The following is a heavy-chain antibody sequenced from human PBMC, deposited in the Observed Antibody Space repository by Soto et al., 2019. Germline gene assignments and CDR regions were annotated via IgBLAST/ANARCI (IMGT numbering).Heavy chain of an antibody. J-gene: IGHJ4*02. D-gene: IGHD6-19*01. Sequence: EVQLLESGGGLVQPGGSLRLSCSASGFTFSSYAMSWVRQAPGKGLEWVSVIGADGSGTFYADSVKGRFTISRDNSKNTLYLQMNSLRAEDTAIYYCAKVLPSISGWSSRYYFDYWGQGTLVTVPS. CDR3: AKVLPSISGWSSRYYFDY. CDR1: GFTFSSYA. V-gene: IGHV3-23*01. CDR2: IGADGSGT.